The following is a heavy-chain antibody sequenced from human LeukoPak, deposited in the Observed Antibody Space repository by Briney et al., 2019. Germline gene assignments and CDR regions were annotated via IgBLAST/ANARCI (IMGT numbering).Heavy chain of an antibody. CDR1: GYTFTSYG. CDR2: ISAYNGNT. V-gene: IGHV1-18*01. J-gene: IGHJ4*02. CDR3: ARDVGRSYDLDY. Sequence: EASVKVSCKASGYTFTSYGISWVRQAPGQGLEWMGWISAYNGNTDYAQSLQGRVTMTIDTFTSTVSMELRSLRSDGTVVYYGARDVGRSYDLDYWGQGTLVTVSS. D-gene: IGHD3-16*01.